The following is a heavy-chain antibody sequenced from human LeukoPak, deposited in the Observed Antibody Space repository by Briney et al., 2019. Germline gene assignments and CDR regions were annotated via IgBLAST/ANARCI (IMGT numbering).Heavy chain of an antibody. CDR3: ARDRGGSAFDI. V-gene: IGHV3-74*01. CDR2: INSDGSTT. Sequence: GGSLRLSCVASGFTFSRYWMHWVRQAPGKGLVWVSRINSDGSTTIYADSVKGRFTISRDNAKNTLYLQMNSLRAEDTAVYHCARDRGGSAFDILGQGTMVTVSS. CDR1: GFTFSRYW. J-gene: IGHJ3*02. D-gene: IGHD3-10*01.